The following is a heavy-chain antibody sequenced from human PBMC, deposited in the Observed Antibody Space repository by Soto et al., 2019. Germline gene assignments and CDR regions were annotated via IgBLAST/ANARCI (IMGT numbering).Heavy chain of an antibody. V-gene: IGHV3-23*01. CDR2: ISDSGDRT. CDR3: SKDRGIIVKAGDAFDV. D-gene: IGHD3-16*02. J-gene: IGHJ3*01. CDR1: GFTLSMSA. Sequence: GSLRLSCAGSGFTLSMSAVSWVRQAPGKGLEWVSYISDSGDRTYYADSVKGRFTISRDRSKNTVSVQMNTLRAEDTALYYCSKDRGIIVKAGDAFDVWGQGTMVTVSS.